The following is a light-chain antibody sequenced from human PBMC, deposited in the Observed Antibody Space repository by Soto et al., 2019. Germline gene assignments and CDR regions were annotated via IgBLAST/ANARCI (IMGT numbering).Light chain of an antibody. CDR1: SSDVGDYNY. Sequence: QSALTQPPSASGSPGQSVTISCTGTSSDVGDYNYVSWYQQHPGKAPKLMIYEVSKRPSGVPDRFAGSMSGNTASLTVSGLQAEDEADYYCSSYAGSLYIFGTGTKLTVL. J-gene: IGLJ1*01. CDR3: SSYAGSLYI. V-gene: IGLV2-8*01. CDR2: EVS.